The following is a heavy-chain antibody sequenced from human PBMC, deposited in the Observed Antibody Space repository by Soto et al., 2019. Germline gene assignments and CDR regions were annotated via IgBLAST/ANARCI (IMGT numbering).Heavy chain of an antibody. V-gene: IGHV3-74*01. CDR2: INSDGSST. CDR1: GFTFRSYW. Sequence: GGSLRLSCAASGFTFRSYWMHWVRQAPGKGLVWVSRINSDGSSTSYADSVKGRFTISRDNAKNTLYLQMNSLRAEDTAVYYCARELNYDILTGYPKWFDYWGQGTLVTVSS. J-gene: IGHJ4*02. D-gene: IGHD3-9*01. CDR3: ARELNYDILTGYPKWFDY.